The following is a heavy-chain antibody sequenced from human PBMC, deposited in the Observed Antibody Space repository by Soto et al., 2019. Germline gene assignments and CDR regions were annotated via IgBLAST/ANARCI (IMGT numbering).Heavy chain of an antibody. CDR3: ARELIGYSSRSTDNWFDP. CDR1: GGSISSYY. D-gene: IGHD6-13*01. CDR2: IYASGST. Sequence: SETLSLTCTVSGGSISSYYWSWIRQPAGKGLEWIGRIYASGSTNYNPSLKSRVTMPVDTSKNQFSLKLNSVTAADTAVYYCARELIGYSSRSTDNWFDPWGQGTLVTVSS. V-gene: IGHV4-4*07. J-gene: IGHJ5*02.